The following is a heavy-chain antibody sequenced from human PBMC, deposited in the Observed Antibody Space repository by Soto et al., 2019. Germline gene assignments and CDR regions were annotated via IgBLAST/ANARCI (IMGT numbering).Heavy chain of an antibody. CDR3: GGQRLTRLDY. Sequence: PGGSLRLSCAASGFTFSSYAMTWVRQAPGKGLEWVSAISVSGANTYYADSVRGRFTISRDNSKSTLYLQMNSLRAEDTAVYYCGGQRLTRLDYWGQGALVTVSS. J-gene: IGHJ4*02. V-gene: IGHV3-23*01. CDR2: ISVSGANT. CDR1: GFTFSSYA. D-gene: IGHD6-25*01.